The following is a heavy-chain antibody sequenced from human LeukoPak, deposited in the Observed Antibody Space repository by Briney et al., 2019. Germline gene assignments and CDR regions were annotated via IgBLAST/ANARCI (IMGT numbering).Heavy chain of an antibody. CDR1: GGSISSTYYF. CDR2: VDHSGGT. V-gene: IGHV4-39*01. Sequence: SETLSLTCTVSGGSISSTYYFWGWLRQTPGTGLEWIGSVDHSGGTYYDPSLESRVTISVDASKDQFSLRLSSVTAADTAVYFWARPVAPRRHDAFDIWGQGTMVTVSS. CDR3: ARPVAPRRHDAFDI. J-gene: IGHJ3*02. D-gene: IGHD6-6*01.